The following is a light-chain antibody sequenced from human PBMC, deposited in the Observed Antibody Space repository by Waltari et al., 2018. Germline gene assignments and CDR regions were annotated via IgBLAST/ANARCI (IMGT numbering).Light chain of an antibody. CDR3: QQYNNWPRT. CDR1: QSVSSN. V-gene: IGKV3-15*01. CDR2: GAS. J-gene: IGKJ1*01. Sequence: EIVMTQSPATLSVSPAERDTLSCRASQSVSSNLAWYQQKPGQAPRLLIYGASTRATGIPARFSGSGSGTEFTLTISSLQSEDFAVYYCQQYNNWPRTFGQGTKVEIK.